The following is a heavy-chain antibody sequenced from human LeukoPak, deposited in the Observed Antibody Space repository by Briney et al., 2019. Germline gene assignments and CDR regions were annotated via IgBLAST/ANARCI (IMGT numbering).Heavy chain of an antibody. CDR2: IWNDGSNK. Sequence: GGSLRLSCAASGFTFSIYGMHWVRQAPGKGLEWVAVIWNDGSNKYYADSVKGRFAISRDNSKNTLYLQMNSLRAEDTAVYSCARASGPFDYWGQGTLVTVSS. V-gene: IGHV3-33*01. J-gene: IGHJ4*02. D-gene: IGHD3-10*01. CDR1: GFTFSIYG. CDR3: ARASGPFDY.